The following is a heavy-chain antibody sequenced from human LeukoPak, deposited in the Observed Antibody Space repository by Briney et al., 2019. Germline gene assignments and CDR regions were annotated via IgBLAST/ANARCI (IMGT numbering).Heavy chain of an antibody. CDR1: GGSISSSSYY. CDR2: IYYSGST. CDR3: AGFSTSYWYFDL. J-gene: IGHJ2*01. V-gene: IGHV4-39*07. D-gene: IGHD2/OR15-2a*01. Sequence: SETLSLTCTVSGGSISSSSYYWGWIRQPPGKGLEWIGSIYYSGSTYYNPSLKSRVTMSGDTSKNHLSLKLTSVTAADTAVYFCAGFSTSYWYFDLWGRGTLVTVSS.